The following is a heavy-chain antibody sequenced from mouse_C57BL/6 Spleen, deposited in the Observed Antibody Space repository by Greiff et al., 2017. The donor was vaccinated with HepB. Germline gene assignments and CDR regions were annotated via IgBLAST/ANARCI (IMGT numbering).Heavy chain of an antibody. CDR3: ARHLMGYYGSSYWYFDV. CDR1: GFNIKNTY. J-gene: IGHJ1*03. CDR2: IDPANGNT. D-gene: IGHD1-1*01. Sequence: EVQLQQSVAELVRPGASVKLSCTASGFNIKNTYMHWVKQRPEQGLEWIGRIDPANGNTKYAPKFQGKATITADTSSNTAYLQLSSLTSEDTAIYYCARHLMGYYGSSYWYFDVWGTGTTVTVSS. V-gene: IGHV14-3*01.